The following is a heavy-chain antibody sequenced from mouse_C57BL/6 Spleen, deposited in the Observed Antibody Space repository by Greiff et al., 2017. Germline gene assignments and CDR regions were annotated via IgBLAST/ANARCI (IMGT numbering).Heavy chain of an antibody. V-gene: IGHV1-19*01. D-gene: IGHD2-5*01. CDR3: ARRAYSNPGYWDFDV. CDR1: GYTFTDYY. CDR2: INPYNGGT. Sequence: EVQLQESGPVLVKPGASVKMSCKASGYTFTDYYMNWVKQSHGKSLEWIGVINPYNGGTSYNQKFKGKATLTVDKSSSTAYMELNSLTSEDSAVYYGARRAYSNPGYWDFDVWGTGTTVTVSS. J-gene: IGHJ1*03.